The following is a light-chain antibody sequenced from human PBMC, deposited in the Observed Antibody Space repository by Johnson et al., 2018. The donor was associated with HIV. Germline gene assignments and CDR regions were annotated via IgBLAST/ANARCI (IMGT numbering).Light chain of an antibody. CDR2: DNN. CDR3: VTWDSSLSAYV. V-gene: IGLV1-51*01. Sequence: QSVLTQPPSVSAAAGQKVTISCSGSSSNIGNNYVSWHQKFPGAAPKLVIYDNNKRPSGIPDRFSASKSGTSATLGITGLQTGDEADYYCVTWDSSLSAYVFGTGTKVTVL. CDR1: SSNIGNNY. J-gene: IGLJ1*01.